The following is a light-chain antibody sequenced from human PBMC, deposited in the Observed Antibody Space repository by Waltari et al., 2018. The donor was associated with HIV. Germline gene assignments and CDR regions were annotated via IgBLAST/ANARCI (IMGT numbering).Light chain of an antibody. CDR2: HSS. J-gene: IGKJ5*01. CDR1: LSVNTW. V-gene: IGKV1-5*03. Sequence: ILMTQSPSTLSAFVVDRVSITCRASLSVNTWLAWYQQKPGRPPKLLIYHSSILQVGVPTRFSGSGSGTKFTLTITSLQPDDFATYYCQQYVSDPSFGQGTRL. CDR3: QQYVSDPS.